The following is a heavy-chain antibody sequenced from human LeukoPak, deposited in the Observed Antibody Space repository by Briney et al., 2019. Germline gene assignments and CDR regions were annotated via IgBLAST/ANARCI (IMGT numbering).Heavy chain of an antibody. J-gene: IGHJ4*02. CDR3: ARLGDQELAIYDY. Sequence: SETLSLTCTVSGGSISSYYWSWIRKPPGKGLEGIGYFYYSGSTNYNPSLKSRVTISVDTSKNQFSLKLSSVTAADTAVYYCARLGDQELAIYDYWGQGTLVTVSS. CDR2: FYYSGST. V-gene: IGHV4-59*08. D-gene: IGHD3-16*01. CDR1: GGSISSYY.